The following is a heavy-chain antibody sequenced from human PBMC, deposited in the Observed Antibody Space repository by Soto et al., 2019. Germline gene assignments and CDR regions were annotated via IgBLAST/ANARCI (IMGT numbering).Heavy chain of an antibody. Sequence: GGSLRLSCAASGFTFSSYSMNWVRQAPGKGLEWVSSISSSSSYIYYADSVKGRFTISRDNAKNSLYLQMNSLRAEDTAVYYCARDVFIVVVTDYYYYMDVWGKGTTVTVSS. CDR3: ARDVFIVVVTDYYYYMDV. CDR2: ISSSSSYI. V-gene: IGHV3-21*01. J-gene: IGHJ6*03. CDR1: GFTFSSYS. D-gene: IGHD2-2*01.